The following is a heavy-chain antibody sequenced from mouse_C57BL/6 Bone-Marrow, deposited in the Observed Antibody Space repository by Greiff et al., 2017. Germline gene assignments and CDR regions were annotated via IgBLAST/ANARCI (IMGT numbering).Heavy chain of an antibody. CDR2: IHPSDSDT. D-gene: IGHD1-1*01. V-gene: IGHV1-74*01. CDR3: AIDYYGSSYGYFDV. J-gene: IGHJ1*03. Sequence: QVQLQQPGAELVKPGASVKVSCKASGYTFTSYWMHWVKQRPGQGLEWIGRIHPSDSDTNYNQKFKGKVTLTVDKSSSTDYMQLSSLTSEDSAVYYWAIDYYGSSYGYFDVWGTGTTVTVSS. CDR1: GYTFTSYW.